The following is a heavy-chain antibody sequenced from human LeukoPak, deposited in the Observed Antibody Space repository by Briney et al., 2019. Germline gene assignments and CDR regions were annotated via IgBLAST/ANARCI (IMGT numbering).Heavy chain of an antibody. CDR2: ISSIGST. D-gene: IGHD4-17*01. CDR1: GGSISSYY. CDR3: ARDPTSVTKGFDI. Sequence: SETLSLTCTVSGGSISSYYWSWIRQPPGKGLEWIGYISSIGSTNYNPSLKSRITISVDTSKKRFSLKMTSVTDADTAVYYCARDPTSVTKGFDIWGQGTMVTVSS. V-gene: IGHV4-59*01. J-gene: IGHJ3*02.